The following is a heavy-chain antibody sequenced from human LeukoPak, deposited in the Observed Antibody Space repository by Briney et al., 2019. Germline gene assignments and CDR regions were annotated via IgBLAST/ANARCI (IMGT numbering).Heavy chain of an antibody. CDR2: IWYDGSNE. D-gene: IGHD1-26*01. Sequence: GGSLRLSCAAPGVTFSNSGMHWVRQAPGKGLEWVAVIWYDGSNEKYADSVKGRFTISRDNSKNTLFLQMNSLRAEDTAVYYWARDRTRGNDALDIWGQGTKVTVSS. V-gene: IGHV3-33*01. CDR1: GVTFSNSG. J-gene: IGHJ3*02. CDR3: ARDRTRGNDALDI.